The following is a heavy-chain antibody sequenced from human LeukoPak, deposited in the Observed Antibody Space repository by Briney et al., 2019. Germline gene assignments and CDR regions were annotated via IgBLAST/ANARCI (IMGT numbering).Heavy chain of an antibody. CDR1: GFTFSSYW. V-gene: IGHV4-39*07. J-gene: IGHJ3*02. CDR3: ARVWPRYCSGGSCYLFTNDAFDI. D-gene: IGHD2-15*01. Sequence: PGGSLRLSCAASGFTFSSYWMSWIRQPPGKGLEWIGSIYYSGSTYYNPSLKSRVAISVDTSKNQFSLKLSSVTAADTAVYYCARVWPRYCSGGSCYLFTNDAFDIWGQGTMVTVSS. CDR2: IYYSGST.